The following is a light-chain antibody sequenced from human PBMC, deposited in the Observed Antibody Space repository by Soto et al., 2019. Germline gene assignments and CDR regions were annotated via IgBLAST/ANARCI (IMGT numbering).Light chain of an antibody. J-gene: IGKJ1*01. Sequence: EIALTQSPGTLSLSPGERATLSCRASQSVSSNYFAWYQQRRGQAPRLLLYGASSRATGVPDRFSGSGSGTDFTLTISRLEPEDFAGSDRQQYGGSPWTFGQGTKVEVK. CDR1: QSVSSNY. CDR2: GAS. CDR3: QQYGGSPWT. V-gene: IGKV3-20*01.